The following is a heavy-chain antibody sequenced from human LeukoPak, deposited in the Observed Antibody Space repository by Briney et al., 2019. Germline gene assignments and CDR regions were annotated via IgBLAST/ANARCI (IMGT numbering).Heavy chain of an antibody. CDR3: ARGHFYYNSRAPRYSYGNGNVDY. Sequence: PSETLSLTCAVHGGSFSGYYWSWIRQPPGKGLEWIGEVNHSGTTHYNPSLKSRVTISVDTSKSQFSLKVTSVTAADSAVYYCARGHFYYNSRAPRYSYGNGNVDYWGWGTLVTVSS. J-gene: IGHJ4*02. D-gene: IGHD5-18*01. V-gene: IGHV4-34*01. CDR2: VNHSGTT. CDR1: GGSFSGYY.